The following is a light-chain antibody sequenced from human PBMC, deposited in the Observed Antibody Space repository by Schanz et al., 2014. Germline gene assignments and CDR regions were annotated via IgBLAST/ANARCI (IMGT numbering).Light chain of an antibody. CDR1: SSNIGAGYD. J-gene: IGLJ3*02. Sequence: QSVLTQPPSVSGAPGQRVTISCTGSSSNIGAGYDVHWYQQLPGAAPKLLIYGNYRRPSGVPDRFSGSRSGTSASLAITGLQAEDEADYYCSSYTGSSTQVFGGGTKLTVL. CDR3: SSYTGSSTQV. V-gene: IGLV1-40*01. CDR2: GNY.